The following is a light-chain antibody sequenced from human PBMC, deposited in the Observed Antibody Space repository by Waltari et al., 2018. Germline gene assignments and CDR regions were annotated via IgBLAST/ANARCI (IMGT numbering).Light chain of an antibody. CDR2: KVS. Sequence: DVVMTQSPLSLPITPGQPASISCRSSQSLVHSGGNTYLSWYHQKPGQPPRLLLYKVSNRDSVVPDRYSGSGAGTDFKLKISRVEGEGAGVYYGVQATHWPYSVGQGTKVEIK. V-gene: IGKV2-30*02. J-gene: IGKJ2*03. CDR3: VQATHWPYS. CDR1: QSLVHSGGNTY.